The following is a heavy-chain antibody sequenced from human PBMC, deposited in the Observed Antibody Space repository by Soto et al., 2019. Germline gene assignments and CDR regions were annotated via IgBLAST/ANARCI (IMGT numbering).Heavy chain of an antibody. J-gene: IGHJ4*02. CDR3: ARVYCSGGGCYGIDY. CDR1: GFTFSSYA. CDR2: ISGSASTT. Sequence: EVQLLESGGGLVQPGGSLRLSCAASGFTFSSYAMNWVRQAPGKGLEWVSSISGSASTTYYADSVKGRFTISRDNSKNTLYLQMNSLRAEDTAIYYCARVYCSGGGCYGIDYWGQGTLVTVSS. D-gene: IGHD2-15*01. V-gene: IGHV3-23*01.